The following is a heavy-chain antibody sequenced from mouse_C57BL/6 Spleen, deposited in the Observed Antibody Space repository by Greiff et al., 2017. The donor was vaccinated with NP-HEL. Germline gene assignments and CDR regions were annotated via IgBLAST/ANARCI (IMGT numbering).Heavy chain of an antibody. J-gene: IGHJ2*01. CDR3: TRWAITTDDY. CDR2: IYPGNSAT. CDR1: GYTFTSYW. V-gene: IGHV1-5*01. D-gene: IGHD1-1*01. Sequence: VQLQQSGTVLARPGASVKMSCKTSGYTFTSYWMHWVQQRPGQGLEWIGAIYPGNSATSYNQTFKGTAKLTAVTSASTAYMELSSLTNEDSAVYYCTRWAITTDDYWGQGTTLTVSS.